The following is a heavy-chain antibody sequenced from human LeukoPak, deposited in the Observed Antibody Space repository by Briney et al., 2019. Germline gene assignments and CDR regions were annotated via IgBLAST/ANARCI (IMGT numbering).Heavy chain of an antibody. CDR3: ARDTAGTGSFDY. J-gene: IGHJ4*02. V-gene: IGHV3-30*02. CDR1: GFTFSSYG. CDR2: MRFDGRDK. Sequence: GGSLRLSCAASGFTFSSYGMHWVRQAPGKGLEWVAFMRFDGRDKYYADSVKGRFTISRDNSKNTLYLQMNSLRAEDTAVYYCARDTAGTGSFDYWGQGTLVTVSS. D-gene: IGHD6-13*01.